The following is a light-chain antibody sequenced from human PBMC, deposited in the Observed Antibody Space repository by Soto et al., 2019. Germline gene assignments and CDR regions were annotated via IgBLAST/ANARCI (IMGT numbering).Light chain of an antibody. Sequence: SVLTQPASVSGSPGQSITISCTGTSSDIGGHHFVSWYQQQSGKAPKLVIYEVTDRPSGVSDRFSGSKSGNTASLTISGLQPEDEADYFCKSYAGSNTDVFGSGTKVTVL. CDR1: SSDIGGHHF. V-gene: IGLV2-14*01. CDR3: KSYAGSNTDV. J-gene: IGLJ1*01. CDR2: EVT.